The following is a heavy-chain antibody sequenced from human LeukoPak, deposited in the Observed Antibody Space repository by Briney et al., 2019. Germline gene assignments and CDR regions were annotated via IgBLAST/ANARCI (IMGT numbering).Heavy chain of an antibody. J-gene: IGHJ4*02. CDR1: GFTFSIYT. CDR2: ITSSSSSM. V-gene: IGHV3-21*01. D-gene: IGHD7-27*01. CDR3: ARDLAWGGY. Sequence: PGGSLRLSCVASGFTFSIYTMSWVRQAPGKGLEWVSSITSSSSSMYSADSVKGRLTISRDNAKISLYLQMNSLRAEDTAVYYCARDLAWGGYWGQGTLATISS.